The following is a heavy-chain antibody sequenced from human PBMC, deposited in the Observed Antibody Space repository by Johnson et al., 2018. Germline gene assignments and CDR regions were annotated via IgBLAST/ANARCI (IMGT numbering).Heavy chain of an antibody. D-gene: IGHD2-2*02. J-gene: IGHJ6*02. CDR2: ISYDGSNK. V-gene: IGHV3-30-3*01. CDR3: VRDIGIVVVPAAIPDYYYYGMDV. CDR1: GFTFSSYA. Sequence: QVQLVQSGGGVVQPGRSLRLSCAASGFTFSSYAMHWVRQAPGKGLEWVAVISYDGSNKYYADPVKGRFTISRDNSKNPLYLQMNSLRAEDTAVYYCVRDIGIVVVPAAIPDYYYYGMDVWGQGTTVTVSS.